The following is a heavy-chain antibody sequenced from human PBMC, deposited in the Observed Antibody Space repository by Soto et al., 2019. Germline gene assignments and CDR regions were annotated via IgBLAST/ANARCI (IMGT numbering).Heavy chain of an antibody. CDR1: GFTFSSYG. CDR2: SSATGAGT. D-gene: IGHD1-7*01. CDR3: AKDRRAGGNYGFYSDF. Sequence: GGSLRLSCAAPGFTFSSYGMTWVRQAPGKGLEWVSFSSATGAGTYYADSVKGRFTISRDNSKNTLYLQMTSLRADDTAVYYCAKDRRAGGNYGFYSDFWGQGALVTVSS. V-gene: IGHV3-23*01. J-gene: IGHJ4*02.